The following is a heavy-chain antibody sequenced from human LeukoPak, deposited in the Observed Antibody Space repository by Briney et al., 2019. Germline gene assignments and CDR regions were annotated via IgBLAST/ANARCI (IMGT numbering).Heavy chain of an antibody. V-gene: IGHV3-74*01. Sequence: GGSLRLSCAASGFTFNSYWMHWVRQAPGKGLVWVSRINSDGSSTSYADSVKGRFTISRDNAKNTLYLQMNSLRAEDTAVYYCARDRPINYYDSSGYLGYWGQGTLVTVSS. CDR3: ARDRPINYYDSSGYLGY. J-gene: IGHJ4*02. CDR2: INSDGSST. D-gene: IGHD3-22*01. CDR1: GFTFNSYW.